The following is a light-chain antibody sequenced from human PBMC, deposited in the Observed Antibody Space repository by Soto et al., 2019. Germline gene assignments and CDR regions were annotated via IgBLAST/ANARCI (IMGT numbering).Light chain of an antibody. V-gene: IGKV1-39*01. J-gene: IGKJ4*01. CDR1: QGITTY. Sequence: DIQMTQSPSSLSASVGDRVTISCRASQGITTYVTWYQQRPGKAPKLLIYSASTLHRGVPSRFSVSGSGTDFNFTISSLQPEDFATCYCQQSHSIPLSFGVGTKIEIK. CDR2: SAS. CDR3: QQSHSIPLS.